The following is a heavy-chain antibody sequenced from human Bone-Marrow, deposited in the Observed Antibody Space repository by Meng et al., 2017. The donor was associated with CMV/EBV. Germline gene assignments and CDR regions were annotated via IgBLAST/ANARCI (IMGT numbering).Heavy chain of an antibody. CDR2: INWNGGST. J-gene: IGHJ6*02. V-gene: IGHV3-20*04. D-gene: IGHD2-2*01. Sequence: GGSLRLSCAASGFTFDDYGMSWVRQAPGKGLEWVSGINWNGGSTGYADSVKGRFTISRDNAKNSLYLQMNSLRAEDTAVYYCALLWALVPAARGHYGMDVWGQGTTVTVSS. CDR1: GFTFDDYG. CDR3: ALLWALVPAARGHYGMDV.